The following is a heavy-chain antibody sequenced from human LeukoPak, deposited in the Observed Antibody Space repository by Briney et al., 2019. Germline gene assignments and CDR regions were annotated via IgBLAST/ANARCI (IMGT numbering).Heavy chain of an antibody. CDR3: AKGLSTTGTDY. J-gene: IGHJ4*02. D-gene: IGHD1-1*01. CDR1: GFTFSSYG. Sequence: GGSLRLSSAAYGFTFSSYGMHWVRQAPGKGLEWVAFIRYDGSNKYYADSVKDRFTISRDNSKNTLYLQMNSLRAEDTAVYYCAKGLSTTGTDYWGQGTLVTVSS. CDR2: IRYDGSNK. V-gene: IGHV3-30*02.